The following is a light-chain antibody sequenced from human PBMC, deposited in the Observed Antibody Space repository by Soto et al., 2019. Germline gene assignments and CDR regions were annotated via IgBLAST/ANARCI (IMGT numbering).Light chain of an antibody. Sequence: DIQLTQSPSSLSASVGDRVTITCRASNTINNYLNWYQQKPGKAPKLLIYAVSTLQGGVPPRFSGSGSGTDFTLTISSLQPEDFATYYCQQSYNTPRTLGKGTKLEIK. CDR1: NTINNY. CDR2: AVS. J-gene: IGKJ2*01. V-gene: IGKV1-39*01. CDR3: QQSYNTPRT.